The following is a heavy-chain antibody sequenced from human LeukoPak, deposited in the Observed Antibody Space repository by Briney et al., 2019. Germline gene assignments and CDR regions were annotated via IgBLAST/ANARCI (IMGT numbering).Heavy chain of an antibody. CDR1: GFIFDDYA. V-gene: IGHV3-9*01. D-gene: IGHD6-6*01. J-gene: IGHJ4*02. CDR2: ISWNSGSI. CDR3: AKDRDYSSSGASVDY. Sequence: PGGSLRLSCAASGFIFDDYAMHWVRQAPGKGLEWVSGISWNSGSIGYADSVKGRFTISRDNVKNSLYLQMNSLRAEDTALYYCAKDRDYSSSGASVDYWGQGTLVTVSS.